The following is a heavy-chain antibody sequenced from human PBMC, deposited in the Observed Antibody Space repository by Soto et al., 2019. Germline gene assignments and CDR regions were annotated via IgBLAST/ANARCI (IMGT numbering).Heavy chain of an antibody. D-gene: IGHD6-6*01. CDR3: ARDREYSRSSNLDY. CDR2: ISSSSSYI. CDR1: GFTFSSYS. J-gene: IGHJ4*02. V-gene: IGHV3-21*01. Sequence: GGSLRLSCAASGFTFSSYSMNWVRQAPGKGLEWVSSISSSSSYIYYADSVKGRFTISRDNAKNSLYLQMNSLRAEDTAVYYCARDREYSRSSNLDYWGQGTLVTVSS.